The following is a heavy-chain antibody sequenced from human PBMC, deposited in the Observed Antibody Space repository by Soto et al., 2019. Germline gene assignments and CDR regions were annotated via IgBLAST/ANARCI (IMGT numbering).Heavy chain of an antibody. J-gene: IGHJ5*02. CDR2: ISANSSIP. CDR1: GYLFTNYG. CDR3: ARGPPRSYNSFDP. Sequence: GAAVKVSCKASGYLFTNYGITWVRRAPGQGREWMRCISANSSIPYNADRLQGRVTMTTDNSTSTAYLELRNLGSDDTAIYYYARGPPRSYNSFDPWGQGTLVTVSS. V-gene: IGHV1-18*01.